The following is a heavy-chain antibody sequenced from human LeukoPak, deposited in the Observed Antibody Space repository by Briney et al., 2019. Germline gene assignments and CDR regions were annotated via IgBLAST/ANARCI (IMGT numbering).Heavy chain of an antibody. Sequence: ASVRVSCKTSGYTFNSHYVGWVRQAPGQGLEWMGWISGYNGKTNYAQKLQGGVTMTTDTSTTTAYMELRSLRSDDTAVYYCASRGGFGLNWFDPWGQGTLVTVSS. CDR3: ASRGGFGLNWFDP. V-gene: IGHV1-18*01. J-gene: IGHJ5*02. D-gene: IGHD3-10*01. CDR2: ISGYNGKT. CDR1: GYTFNSHY.